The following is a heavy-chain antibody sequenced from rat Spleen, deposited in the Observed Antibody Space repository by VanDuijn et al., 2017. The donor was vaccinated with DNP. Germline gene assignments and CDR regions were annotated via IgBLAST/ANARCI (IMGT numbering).Heavy chain of an antibody. Sequence: EVQLVESGGGLVQPGRSLKLSCAASGFTFSDYYMAWVRQAPKKGLEWVASISYEGTSIYYGDSVKGRFTISRDNSDSTLYLQMSSLRSEDAAIYYGSRDLHYGYNYAFDFWGQGVMVTVSS. V-gene: IGHV5-22*01. CDR2: ISYEGTSI. CDR1: GFTFSDYY. D-gene: IGHD1-9*01. CDR3: SRDLHYGYNYAFDF. J-gene: IGHJ2*01.